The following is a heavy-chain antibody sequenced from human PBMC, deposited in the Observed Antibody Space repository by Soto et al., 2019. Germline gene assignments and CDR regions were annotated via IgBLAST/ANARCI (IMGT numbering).Heavy chain of an antibody. CDR2: ISSSSSYI. CDR1: GFTFSSYS. Sequence: EVQLVESGGGLVKPGGSLRLSCAASGFTFSSYSMNWVRQAPGKGLEWVSSISSSSSYIYYADSVKGRFTISRDNAKNSLYLQMTSLRAEDTAVYYCARDSGNDGSGSYYKPFDPWGQGTLVTVSS. V-gene: IGHV3-21*01. J-gene: IGHJ5*02. CDR3: ARDSGNDGSGSYYKPFDP. D-gene: IGHD3-10*01.